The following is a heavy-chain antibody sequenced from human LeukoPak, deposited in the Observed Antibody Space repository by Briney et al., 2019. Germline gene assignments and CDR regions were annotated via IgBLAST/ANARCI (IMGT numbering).Heavy chain of an antibody. V-gene: IGHV4-34*01. CDR1: GGSFSGYY. J-gene: IGHJ5*02. Sequence: ASETLSLTCAVYGGSFSGYYWSWIRQPPGKGLEWIGEINHSGSTNYNPSLKSRVTISVDTSKNQFSLKLSSVTAADTAVYYCARTGSGSLNWFDPWGQGTLVTVSS. D-gene: IGHD6-19*01. CDR3: ARTGSGSLNWFDP. CDR2: INHSGST.